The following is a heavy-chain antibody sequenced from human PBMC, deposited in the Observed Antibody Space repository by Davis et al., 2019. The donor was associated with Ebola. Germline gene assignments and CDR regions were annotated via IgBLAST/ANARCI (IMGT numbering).Heavy chain of an antibody. CDR2: ISGSGGST. CDR3: ARDLEGTGTTVISYYYYMDV. J-gene: IGHJ6*03. D-gene: IGHD1-7*01. V-gene: IGHV3-23*01. CDR1: GFTFSSYA. Sequence: GESLKISCAASGFTFSSYAMSWVRQAPGKGLEWVSAISGSGGSTYYADSVKGRFTISRDNSKNTLYLQMNSLRAEDTAVYYCARDLEGTGTTVISYYYYMDVWGKGTTVTVSS.